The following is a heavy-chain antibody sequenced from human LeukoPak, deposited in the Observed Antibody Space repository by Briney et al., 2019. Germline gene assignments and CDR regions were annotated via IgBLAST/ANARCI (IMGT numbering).Heavy chain of an antibody. V-gene: IGHV4-61*02. CDR3: ARGRPRYCSSTSCPGWFDP. CDR1: GVSISSSSYS. J-gene: IGHJ5*02. Sequence: PSETLSLTCTVSGVSISSSSYSWGWLRQPAGKGLEWIGRIYTSGSTNYNPSLKSRVTMSVDTSKNQFSLKLSSVTAADTAVYYCARGRPRYCSSTSCPGWFDPWGQGTLVTVSS. CDR2: IYTSGST. D-gene: IGHD2-2*01.